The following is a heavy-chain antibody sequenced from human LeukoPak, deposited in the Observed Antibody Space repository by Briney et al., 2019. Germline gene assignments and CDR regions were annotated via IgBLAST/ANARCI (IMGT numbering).Heavy chain of an antibody. Sequence: PGGSLRLSCAASGFTFSSYSMNWVRQAPGKGLEWVSYISTSSSTIYYADSVKGRFTISRDNAKNSLYLQMNSLRADDTAVYYCARGTLTIEYWGQGTLVTVSS. J-gene: IGHJ1*01. CDR1: GFTFSSYS. CDR2: ISTSSSTI. D-gene: IGHD3-10*01. CDR3: ARGTLTIEY. V-gene: IGHV3-48*01.